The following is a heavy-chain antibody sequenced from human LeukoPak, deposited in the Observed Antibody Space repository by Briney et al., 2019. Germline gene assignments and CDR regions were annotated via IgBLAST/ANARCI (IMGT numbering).Heavy chain of an antibody. CDR3: AREGPVGADY. Sequence: GGSLRLSCAGSGFVFSSFWMHWVRQAPGEGLEWVADIKEDGSEKYYMDSVKGRFTISRDNAKNSLYLQMNSLKAEDTAVYYCAREGPVGADYWGQGTLVTVSS. V-gene: IGHV3-7*03. CDR2: IKEDGSEK. D-gene: IGHD1-26*01. CDR1: GFVFSSFW. J-gene: IGHJ4*02.